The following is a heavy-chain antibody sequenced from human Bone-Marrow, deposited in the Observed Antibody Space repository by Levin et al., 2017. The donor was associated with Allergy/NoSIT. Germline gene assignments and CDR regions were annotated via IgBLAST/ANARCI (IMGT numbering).Heavy chain of an antibody. J-gene: IGHJ2*01. D-gene: IGHD1/OR15-1a*01. CDR3: ARGTATTSKYFDL. CDR1: GFTFSSES. V-gene: IGHV3-21*06. Sequence: GGSLRLSCEASGFTFSSESMNWVRQAPGKGLEWVASMSRRGSFIYYADSVKGRFTISGENAQSSAFLQMNSLRDEDTAVYYCARGTATTSKYFDLWGRGTLVIVSS. CDR2: MSRRGSFI.